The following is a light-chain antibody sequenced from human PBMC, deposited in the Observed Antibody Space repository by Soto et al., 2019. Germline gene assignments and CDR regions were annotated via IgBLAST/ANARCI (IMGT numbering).Light chain of an antibody. Sequence: EIVLTQSPATLSLSPGERATLSCRASQSVSRYLAWYQQKPGQAPRLLIYDASNRATGIPARFSGSGPGTDFTLTISSLEPEDFAVYYCQQRSNWPPTFGGGTKVEIK. J-gene: IGKJ4*01. V-gene: IGKV3-11*01. CDR3: QQRSNWPPT. CDR2: DAS. CDR1: QSVSRY.